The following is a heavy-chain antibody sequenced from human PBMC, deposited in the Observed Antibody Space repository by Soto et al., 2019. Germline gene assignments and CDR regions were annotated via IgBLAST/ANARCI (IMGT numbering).Heavy chain of an antibody. CDR2: IFPGDSDT. V-gene: IGHV5-51*01. CDR3: ARQGRPYSGSGYYYVIDV. J-gene: IGHJ6*02. D-gene: IGHD5-18*01. Sequence: PGESLKISCKASGFSLNTYWIAWVCQMHGKGLEWMGAIFPGDSDTRYSPSFQGQVTISADRSLSIAYIQWGSLRASDSATYYCARQGRPYSGSGYYYVIDVWGPGTRVTVSS. CDR1: GFSLNTYW.